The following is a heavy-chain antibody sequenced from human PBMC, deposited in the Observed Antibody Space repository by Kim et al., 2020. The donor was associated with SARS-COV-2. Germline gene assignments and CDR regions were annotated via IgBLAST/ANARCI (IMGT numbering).Heavy chain of an antibody. V-gene: IGHV3-23*01. J-gene: IGHJ4*02. CDR2: ISGSGGST. Sequence: GGSLRLSCAASGFTFSSYAMSWVRQAPGKGLEWVSAISGSGGSTYYADSVKGRFTISRDNSKTTLYLQMNSLRAEDTAVYYCAKDRWYFDWLPTILEHERGLFCYWGQGTLVTVSS. CDR1: GFTFSSYA. CDR3: AKDRWYFDWLPTILEHERGLFCY. D-gene: IGHD3-9*01.